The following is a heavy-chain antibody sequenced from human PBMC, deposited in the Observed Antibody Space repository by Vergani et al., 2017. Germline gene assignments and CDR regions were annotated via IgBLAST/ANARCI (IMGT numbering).Heavy chain of an antibody. CDR3: ASRRPRLNLGSKSNAGTFDS. CDR1: GGSLSGYF. Sequence: QVHLQQRGAGVLKPSETLSLTCGVIGGSLSGYFWSWIRQSHGRGLEWIGDITAIGSVNYSPSATSRVTISVDTSRGEFPLTVTALTAADTGLYFCASRRPRLNLGSKSNAGTFDSWGQGTLVTVSS. CDR2: ITAIGSV. J-gene: IGHJ4*02. V-gene: IGHV4-34*02. D-gene: IGHD3-10*01.